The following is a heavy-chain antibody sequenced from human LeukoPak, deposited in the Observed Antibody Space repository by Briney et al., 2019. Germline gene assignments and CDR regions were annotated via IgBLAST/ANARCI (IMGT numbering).Heavy chain of an antibody. CDR1: GYTFTSYA. V-gene: IGHV1-3*01. D-gene: IGHD2-15*01. CDR3: ARAHGYCSGGSCPVFDY. J-gene: IGHJ4*02. CDR2: INAGNGNT. Sequence: ASVKVSCKASGYTFTSYAMHWVRQAPGQRLEWMGWINAGNGNTKYSQTFQGRVTITRDTSASTAYMELSSLRSEDTAVYYCARAHGYCSGGSCPVFDYWGQGNLVTVSS.